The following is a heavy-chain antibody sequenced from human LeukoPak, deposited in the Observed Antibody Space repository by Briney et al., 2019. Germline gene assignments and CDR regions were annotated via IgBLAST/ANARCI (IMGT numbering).Heavy chain of an antibody. D-gene: IGHD2-21*02. CDR3: AKGSIVVVTAVADAFDI. J-gene: IGHJ3*02. CDR2: ISWNSGSI. CDR1: GFTFDDYA. Sequence: PGRSLRLSCAASGFTFDDYAMHWVRQAPGKGLEWVSGISWNSGSIGYADSVKGRFTISRDNAKNSLYLQMNSLRAEDTALYYCAKGSIVVVTAVADAFDIWGQGTMVTVSS. V-gene: IGHV3-9*01.